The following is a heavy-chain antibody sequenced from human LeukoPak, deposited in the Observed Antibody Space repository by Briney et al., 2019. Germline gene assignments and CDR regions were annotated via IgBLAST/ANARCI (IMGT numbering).Heavy chain of an antibody. CDR3: ARESDEGYYDSSGYYPNYFDY. D-gene: IGHD3-22*01. CDR1: GFTFSSYG. J-gene: IGHJ4*02. CDR2: IRYDGSNK. V-gene: IGHV3-30*02. Sequence: GGSLRLSCAASGFTFSSYGMHWVRQAPGKGLEWVAFIRYDGSNKYYADSVKGRFTISRDNSKNTLYLQMNSLRAEDTAVYYCARESDEGYYDSSGYYPNYFDYWGQGTLVTVSS.